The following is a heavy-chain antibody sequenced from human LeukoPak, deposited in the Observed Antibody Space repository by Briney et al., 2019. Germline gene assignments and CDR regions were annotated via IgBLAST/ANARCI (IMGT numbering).Heavy chain of an antibody. CDR3: ARAMISGSDY. J-gene: IGHJ4*02. V-gene: IGHV3-74*01. CDR1: GFTFSNYW. CDR2: INSDGSTT. D-gene: IGHD3-22*01. Sequence: GGSLRLSCAASGFTFSNYWMHWVRQAPGKGLVWVSRINSDGSTTTYADSVKGRFAISRDNAKNTVYLQMNSLRAEDTAVYYCARAMISGSDYWGQGTLVTVSS.